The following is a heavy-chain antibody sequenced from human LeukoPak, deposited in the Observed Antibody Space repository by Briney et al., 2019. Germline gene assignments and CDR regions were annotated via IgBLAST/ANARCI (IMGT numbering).Heavy chain of an antibody. CDR3: ASRETYYYDSTRD. D-gene: IGHD3-22*01. V-gene: IGHV3-30*03. CDR2: ISYDGSNN. CDR1: GFTFSSYG. J-gene: IGHJ4*02. Sequence: GGSLRLSCAASGFTFSSYGMHWVRQAPGKGLEWVAVISYDGSNNYYADSVKGRFTISRDNSKNTLFLQMNSLRAEDTAVYYCASRETYYYDSTRDWGQGTLVTVSS.